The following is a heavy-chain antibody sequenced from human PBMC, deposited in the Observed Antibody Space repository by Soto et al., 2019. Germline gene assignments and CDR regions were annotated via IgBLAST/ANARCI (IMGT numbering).Heavy chain of an antibody. Sequence: QVQLVQSGAEEKKPGASVKVSCKASGYTFTTYIMHWVRQAPGQRLEWMGWINAGNGNTKYSQNFQGRVTITRDTSASTAYMELSSLRSEDTAVYYCARGHGEYGRLDPWGQGTLVTVSS. CDR3: ARGHGEYGRLDP. CDR2: INAGNGNT. V-gene: IGHV1-3*05. J-gene: IGHJ5*02. CDR1: GYTFTTYI. D-gene: IGHD4-17*01.